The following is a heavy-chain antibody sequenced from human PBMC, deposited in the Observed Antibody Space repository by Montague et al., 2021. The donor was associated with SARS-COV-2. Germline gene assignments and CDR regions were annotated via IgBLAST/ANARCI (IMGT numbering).Heavy chain of an antibody. D-gene: IGHD6-19*01. CDR2: IFYRGNT. V-gene: IGHV4-39*01. Sequence: SETLSLTCTVSGGSISSSSHYWGWIRQPPGKGLEWIGSIFYRGNTHYNASLKSRVTVSVDTSKNQFSLNLTSVTAADTALYYCARLTTSGSIAWGQGTLVTVSS. CDR3: ARLTTSGSIA. J-gene: IGHJ5*02. CDR1: GGSISSSSHY.